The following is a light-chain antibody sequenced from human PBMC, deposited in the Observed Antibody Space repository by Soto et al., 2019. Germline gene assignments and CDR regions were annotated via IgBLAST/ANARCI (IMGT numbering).Light chain of an antibody. CDR2: GAS. J-gene: IGKJ5*01. CDR3: QQYGSSPT. CDR1: QGVSKDF. V-gene: IGKV3-20*01. Sequence: EIFLTQSPGTLSLSPGERATLSCGAGQGVSKDFLAWYQQRPGQAPSLLIYGASTRVNGIPDRLSGSGSGTEFTLTISRLEPEDFAVYYCQQYGSSPTFGHGTRLEIK.